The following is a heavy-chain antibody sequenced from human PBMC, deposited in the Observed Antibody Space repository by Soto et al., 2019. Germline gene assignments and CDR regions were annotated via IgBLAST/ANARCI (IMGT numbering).Heavy chain of an antibody. CDR3: ARQYSYYYDSSGARGWFDP. CDR2: IYPGDSDT. CDR1: GYSFTSYW. J-gene: IGHJ5*02. V-gene: IGHV5-51*01. Sequence: GESLKISCKGSGYSFTSYWNGWVRQMPGKGLEWMGIIYPGDSDTRYSPSFQGQVTISADKSISTAYLQWSSLKASDTAMYYCARQYSYYYDSSGARGWFDPWGQGTLVTVSS. D-gene: IGHD3-22*01.